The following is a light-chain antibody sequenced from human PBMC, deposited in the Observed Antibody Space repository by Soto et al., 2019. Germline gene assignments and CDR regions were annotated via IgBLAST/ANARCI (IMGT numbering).Light chain of an antibody. J-gene: IGLJ1*01. V-gene: IGLV2-14*01. CDR1: SSDVGGYHY. CDR3: SSYTSSSTDV. Sequence: QSALTQPASVSGSPGQSSTISCTGTSSDVGGYHYVSWYQQHPGKAPKLMIYDVSNRPSGVSNRFSGSKSGNTASLTISGLQAEDEADYYCSSYTSSSTDVFGTGNKVTVL. CDR2: DVS.